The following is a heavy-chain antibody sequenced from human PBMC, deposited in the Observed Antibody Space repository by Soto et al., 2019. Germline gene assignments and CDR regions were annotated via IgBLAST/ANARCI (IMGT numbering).Heavy chain of an antibody. V-gene: IGHV1-2*02. CDR2: INPNSGGT. D-gene: IGHD3-10*01. CDR1: GYTFTGYY. CDR3: ARVYGSGSSRPNLRY. Sequence: QVQLVQSGAEVKKPGASVKVSCKASGYTFTGYYMHWVRQAPGQGLEWMGWINPNSGGTSYDQKFQGRVTMTRDTSISTAYMELSRLRSDDTAVYYCARVYGSGSSRPNLRYWGQGTLVTVSS. J-gene: IGHJ4*02.